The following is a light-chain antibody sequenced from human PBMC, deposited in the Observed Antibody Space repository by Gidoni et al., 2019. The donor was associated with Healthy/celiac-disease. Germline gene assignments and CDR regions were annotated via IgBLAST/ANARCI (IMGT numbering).Light chain of an antibody. J-gene: IGKJ3*01. CDR3: QQYGSTPPFT. CDR2: GAS. CDR1: QCVSSSY. Sequence: ILLTQSPATLSLSPAERATLSCRASQCVSSSYLAWYQQKPGQAPRLLIYGASSMDTGIPYRFSGSGSGTDFTLTISRLEPEDFAVYYCQQYGSTPPFTFGQGTKVDIK. V-gene: IGKV3-20*01.